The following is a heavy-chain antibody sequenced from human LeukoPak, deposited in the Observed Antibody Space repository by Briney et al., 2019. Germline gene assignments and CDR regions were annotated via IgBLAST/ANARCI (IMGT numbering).Heavy chain of an antibody. D-gene: IGHD1-26*01. CDR2: IRSKAYGGTT. CDR3: AREGEPNYYFDY. J-gene: IGHJ4*02. CDR1: GVTFGDYA. V-gene: IGHV3-49*04. Sequence: GGSLRLSSTASGVTFGDYAMSWVRQAPGRGLEWVGFIRSKAYGGTTEYAASVKGRFTISRDDSKSIAYLQMNSLRAEDTAVYYCAREGEPNYYFDYWGQGTLVTVSS.